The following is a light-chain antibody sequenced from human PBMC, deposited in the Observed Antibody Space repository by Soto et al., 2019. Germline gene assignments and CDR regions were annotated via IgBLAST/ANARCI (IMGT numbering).Light chain of an antibody. CDR3: QQANSFPYT. CDR1: QGISSW. Sequence: DLQMTPSPSSVSASVGDRVTITCRASQGISSWLAWYQQKPGKAPKLLIFAASSMQCGVTSRFSGTGSGTDFTLTISSLQPEDCATYYCQQANSFPYTFGQGTKLEIK. V-gene: IGKV1-12*01. J-gene: IGKJ2*01. CDR2: AAS.